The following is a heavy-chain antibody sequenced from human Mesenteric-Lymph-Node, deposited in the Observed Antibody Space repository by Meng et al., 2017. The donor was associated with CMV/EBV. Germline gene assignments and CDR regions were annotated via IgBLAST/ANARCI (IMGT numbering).Heavy chain of an antibody. J-gene: IGHJ6*02. V-gene: IGHV4-39*01. D-gene: IGHD3-9*01. CDR1: GGSMSSGTYY. CDR2: IYYSGST. CDR3: ARIRILTGYYKSKGYYYGMDV. Sequence: SETLSLTCSVSGGSMSSGTYYWGWIRQPPGKGLEWIGSIYYSGSTYYNPSLKTRVTISVDTSKNQFSLKLSSVTAADTAVYYCARIRILTGYYKSKGYYYGMDVWGQGTTVTVSS.